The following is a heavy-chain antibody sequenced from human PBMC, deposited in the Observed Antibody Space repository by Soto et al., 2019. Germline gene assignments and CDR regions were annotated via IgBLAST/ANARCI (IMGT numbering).Heavy chain of an antibody. J-gene: IGHJ3*02. D-gene: IGHD7-27*01. CDR1: GYTFTSCY. CDR2: INPSGGST. CDR3: ARANWGSDALDI. Sequence: QVQLVQSGAEVKKPGASVKVSCKASGYTFTSCYMHWVRQAPGQGLEWVGIINPSGGSTSYTQKFQGRVTMTRDTSTSTVYMELSSLRSEDTAVYYCARANWGSDALDIWGQGTMVTVSS. V-gene: IGHV1-46*01.